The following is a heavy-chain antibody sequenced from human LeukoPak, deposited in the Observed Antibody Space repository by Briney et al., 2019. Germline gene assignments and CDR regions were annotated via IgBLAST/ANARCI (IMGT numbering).Heavy chain of an antibody. CDR2: INPNSGGT. CDR3: ARSQYSSGWYSGY. D-gene: IGHD6-19*01. J-gene: IGHJ4*02. V-gene: IGHV1-2*02. Sequence: GASVKVSCKASGYTFTGYYMYWVRQAPGLGLEWMGWINPNSGGTNYAQKFQGRVTMTRDTSISTAYMELSRLRSDDTAVYYCARSQYSSGWYSGYWGQGTLVTVSS. CDR1: GYTFTGYY.